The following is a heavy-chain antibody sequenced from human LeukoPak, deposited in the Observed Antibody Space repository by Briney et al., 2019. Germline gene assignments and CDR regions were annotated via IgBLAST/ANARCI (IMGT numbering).Heavy chain of an antibody. J-gene: IGHJ4*02. CDR1: GGSISSSSYY. V-gene: IGHV4-61*05. D-gene: IGHD3-3*01. CDR2: IYYSGST. CDR3: XXXXXXXSGYYTGVDY. Sequence: SETLSLTCTVSGGSISSSSYYWGWIRQPPGKGLEWIGYIYYSGSTNYNPSLRRRVTISVDTSKNQFSLKLSSVTAADTAVYXXXXXXXXXSGYYTGVDYWGQGTLVTVSS.